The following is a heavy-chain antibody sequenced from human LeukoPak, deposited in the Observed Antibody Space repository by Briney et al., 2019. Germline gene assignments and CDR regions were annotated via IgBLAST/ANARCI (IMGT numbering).Heavy chain of an antibody. D-gene: IGHD6-13*01. V-gene: IGHV3-13*01. J-gene: IGHJ6*02. CDR2: IGTAGDT. CDR3: ARSMGIRSSSRYYYYYGMDV. CDR1: GFTFSSYD. Sequence: GGSLRLSCAASGFTFSSYDMRWVRQATGKGLEWVSAIGTAGDTYYPGSVKGRFTISRENAKNSLYLQMNSLRAGDTAVYYCARSMGIRSSSRYYYYYGMDVWGQGTTVTVSS.